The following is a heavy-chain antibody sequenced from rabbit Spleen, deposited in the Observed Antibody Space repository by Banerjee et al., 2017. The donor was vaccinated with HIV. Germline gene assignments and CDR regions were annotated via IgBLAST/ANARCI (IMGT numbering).Heavy chain of an antibody. Sequence: QSLEESGGDLVKPGASLTLTCTASGVSFSSSSYMCWVRQAPGKGLEWIACIDSGSSGFTYFATWAKGRFTISKTSSTTVTLQMTSLTAADTATYFCARGGGLWGPGTLVTVS. V-gene: IGHV1S40*01. CDR1: GVSFSSSSY. CDR2: IDSGSSGFT. CDR3: ARGGGL. J-gene: IGHJ4*01.